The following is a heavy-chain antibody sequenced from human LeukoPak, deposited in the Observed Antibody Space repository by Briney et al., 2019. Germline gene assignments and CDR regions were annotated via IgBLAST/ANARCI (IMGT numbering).Heavy chain of an antibody. D-gene: IGHD5-18*01. J-gene: IGHJ4*02. CDR2: ISGSGGST. CDR3: AKGGYSYGYAFDY. CDR1: GFTFSSYA. Sequence: PGGSLRLSCAASGFTFSSYAMSWVRQAPGKGLEWVSAISGSGGSTYYADSVKGRFTISRDNSKNTRYLQMNSLRAEDTAVYYCAKGGYSYGYAFDYWGQGTLVTASS. V-gene: IGHV3-23*01.